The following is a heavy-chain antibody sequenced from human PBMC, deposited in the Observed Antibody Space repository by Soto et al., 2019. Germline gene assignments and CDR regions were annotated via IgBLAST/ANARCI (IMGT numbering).Heavy chain of an antibody. CDR1: GFSFSATS. V-gene: IGHV3-53*01. CDR2: MHRGGTT. CDR3: ARVNTTLVDHFDC. D-gene: IGHD5-18*01. J-gene: IGHJ4*02. Sequence: EFLSLSFVVCGFSFSATSAFWVRQATGKGLEWVSLMHRGGTTDNADSVKGRFTTSRDKSKNTLYLHMNGLRVEDTAVYYCARVNTTLVDHFDCWGQGTLVTVSS.